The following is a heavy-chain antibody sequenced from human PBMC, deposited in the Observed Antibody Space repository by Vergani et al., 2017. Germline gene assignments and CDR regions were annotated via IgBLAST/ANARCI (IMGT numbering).Heavy chain of an antibody. CDR3: ASVSSSRGKSYYEDY. J-gene: IGHJ4*02. Sequence: QVQLVQSGAEVKKPRSSVKVSCKASGGTFSSYAISWVRQAPGQGLEWMGGIIPIFGTANYAQKFQGRVTITADESTSTAYMELSSLRSEDTAVYYCASVSSSRGKSYYEDYWGQGTLVTVSS. CDR2: IIPIFGTA. CDR1: GGTFSSYA. V-gene: IGHV1-69*01. D-gene: IGHD6-6*01.